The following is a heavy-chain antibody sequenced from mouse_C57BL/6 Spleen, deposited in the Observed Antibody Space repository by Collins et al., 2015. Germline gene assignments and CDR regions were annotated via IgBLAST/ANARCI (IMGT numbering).Heavy chain of an antibody. V-gene: IGHV1-55*01. CDR3: ARSGNYDGYPWFAY. Sequence: QVQLQQPGAELVKPGASVKMSCKASGYTFTSYWITWVKQRPGQGLEWIGDIYPGSGSTNYNEKFKSKATLTVDTSSSTAYMQLSSLTSEDSAVYYCARSGNYDGYPWFAYWGQGTLVTVSA. J-gene: IGHJ3*01. CDR1: GYTFTSYW. CDR2: IYPGSGST. D-gene: IGHD2-3*01.